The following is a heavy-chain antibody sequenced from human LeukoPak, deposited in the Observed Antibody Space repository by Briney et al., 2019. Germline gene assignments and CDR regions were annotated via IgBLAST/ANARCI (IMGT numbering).Heavy chain of an antibody. CDR2: ISGSGVNT. J-gene: IGHJ3*01. CDR3: AKHLQGYCSPANCYARAFDV. CDR1: GGSISSSSYY. D-gene: IGHD2-2*01. V-gene: IGHV3-23*01. Sequence: PSETLSLTCTVSGGSISSSSYYWGWIRQAPGKGLEWVSAISGSGVNTYYADSVKGRFSISRDNSKNTLHLQMNSLRVEDTAVYYCAKHLQGYCSPANCYARAFDVWGQGTMVTVSS.